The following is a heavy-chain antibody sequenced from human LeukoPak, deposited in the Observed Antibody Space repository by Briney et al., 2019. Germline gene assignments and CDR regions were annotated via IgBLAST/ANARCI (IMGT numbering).Heavy chain of an antibody. CDR2: ISGSGGST. CDR3: ANGTMIVVVRLLSFDY. D-gene: IGHD3-22*01. CDR1: GFTFSSYA. V-gene: IGHV3-23*01. J-gene: IGHJ4*02. Sequence: GGSLRLSCAASGFTFSSYAMSWVRQAPGKGLEWVSAISGSGGSTYYADSVKGRFTISRDNSKNTLYLQMNSLRAEDTAVYYCANGTMIVVVRLLSFDYWGQGTLVTVSS.